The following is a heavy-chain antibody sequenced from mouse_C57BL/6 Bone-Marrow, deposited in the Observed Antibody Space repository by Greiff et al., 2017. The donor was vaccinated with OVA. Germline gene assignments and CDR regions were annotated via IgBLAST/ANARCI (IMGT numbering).Heavy chain of an antibody. J-gene: IGHJ2*01. Sequence: DAGGGLVQPKGSLKLSCAASGFTFNTYAMHWVRQAPGKGLEWVARIRSKSSNYATYYADSVKDRFTISRDDSQSMLYLQMNNLKTEDTAMYYCVRGGSRYRSYYFDYWGQGTTLTVSS. CDR1: GFTFNTYA. CDR3: VRGGSRYRSYYFDY. V-gene: IGHV10-3*01. CDR2: IRSKSSNYAT. D-gene: IGHD1-1*01.